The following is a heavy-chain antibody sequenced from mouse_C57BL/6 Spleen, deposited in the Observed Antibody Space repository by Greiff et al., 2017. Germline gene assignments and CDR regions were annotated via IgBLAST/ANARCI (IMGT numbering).Heavy chain of an antibody. Sequence: VQLVESGAELARPGASVKLSCKASGYTFTSYGISWVKQRTGQGLEWIGEIDPSSGNTYYNEKFKGKATLTADKSSSTVYMELRHLTSEDSAGYFCAGEGSSGSWFACWGQGPLVTVSA. CDR1: GYTFTSYG. J-gene: IGHJ3*01. D-gene: IGHD3-2*02. V-gene: IGHV1-81*01. CDR2: IDPSSGNT. CDR3: AGEGSSGSWFAC.